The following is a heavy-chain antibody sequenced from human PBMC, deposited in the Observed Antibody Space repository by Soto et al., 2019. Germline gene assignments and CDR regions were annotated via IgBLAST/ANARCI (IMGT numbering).Heavy chain of an antibody. CDR1: GFTFSSYG. J-gene: IGHJ2*01. CDR2: IWYDGSNK. Sequence: GGSLRLSCAASGFTFSSYGMHWVRQAPGKGLEWVAVIWYDGSNKYYADSVKGRFTISRDNSKNTLYLQMNSLRAEDTAVYYCARDFGIAAPNWYFDLRGRGTLVTVSS. V-gene: IGHV3-33*01. D-gene: IGHD6-13*01. CDR3: ARDFGIAAPNWYFDL.